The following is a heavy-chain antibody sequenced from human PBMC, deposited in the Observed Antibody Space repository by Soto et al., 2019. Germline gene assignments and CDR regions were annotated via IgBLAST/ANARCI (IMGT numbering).Heavy chain of an antibody. CDR2: INGVGTYT. CDR3: VRDFRSSDF. CDR1: GFTFSNYW. J-gene: IGHJ4*02. Sequence: EVQLVESGGGSAQPGESLRLSCAASGFTFSNYWIHWVRQAPGKGPMWVSRINGVGTYTNYADSVRGRFSISRDNSENTVYLQMNSLRAEDTAMYYCVRDFRSSDFWGQGTPVTVSS. D-gene: IGHD3-3*01. V-gene: IGHV3-74*01.